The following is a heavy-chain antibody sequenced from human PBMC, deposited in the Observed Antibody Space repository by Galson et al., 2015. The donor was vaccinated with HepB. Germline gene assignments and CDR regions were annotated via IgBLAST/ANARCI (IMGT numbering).Heavy chain of an antibody. V-gene: IGHV3-30*03. Sequence: SLRLSCAASGFTFSSYGMHWVRQAPGEGLEWVAVISYDGSNKYYADSVKGRFTISRDNSKNTLYLQMNSLRAEDTAVYYCARDKASNWFDPWGQGTLVTVSS. CDR1: GFTFSSYG. J-gene: IGHJ5*02. CDR3: ARDKASNWFDP. CDR2: ISYDGSNK.